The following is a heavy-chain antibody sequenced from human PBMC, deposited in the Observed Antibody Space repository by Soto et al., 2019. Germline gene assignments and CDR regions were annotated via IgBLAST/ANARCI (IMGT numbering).Heavy chain of an antibody. V-gene: IGHV5-51*01. D-gene: IGHD2-2*01. Sequence: GESLKISCQGSGYSFTSYWIGWVRQMPGKGLEWMGIIYPGDSDTRYSPSFQGQVTISADKSISTAYLQWSSLKASDTAMYYCARAEGVVPAAASYYYYYYGMDVWGQGTAVTVSS. CDR2: IYPGDSDT. CDR1: GYSFTSYW. J-gene: IGHJ6*02. CDR3: ARAEGVVPAAASYYYYYYGMDV.